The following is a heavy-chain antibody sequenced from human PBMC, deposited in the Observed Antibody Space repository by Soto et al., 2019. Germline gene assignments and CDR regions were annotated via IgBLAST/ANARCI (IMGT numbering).Heavy chain of an antibody. V-gene: IGHV3-23*01. Sequence: GGSLRLSCAGSGFTPTTTPLSWVRQPPGKGLEWVTTISGTASRTYYVDSVKGRFFISRDNSKNTVTLQMNNLTVDDTAVYYCATPFRYFDNWGQGTLVTVSS. CDR1: GFTPTTTP. D-gene: IGHD3-9*01. CDR3: ATPFRYFDN. J-gene: IGHJ4*02. CDR2: ISGTASRT.